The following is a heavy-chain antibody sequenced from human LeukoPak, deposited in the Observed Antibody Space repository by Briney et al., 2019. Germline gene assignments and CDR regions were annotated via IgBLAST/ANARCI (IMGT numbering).Heavy chain of an antibody. J-gene: IGHJ4*02. CDR3: ARQGQWLVRRGYFDY. V-gene: IGHV4-61*02. CDR1: GGSISSGSYF. Sequence: SQTLSLTCTVSGGSISSGSYFWNWIRQPAGKGLEWIGRIYRSGSTNYNPSLKSRVTISVDTSKNQFSLKLSSVTAADTAVYYCARQGQWLVRRGYFDYWGQGTLVTVSS. D-gene: IGHD6-19*01. CDR2: IYRSGST.